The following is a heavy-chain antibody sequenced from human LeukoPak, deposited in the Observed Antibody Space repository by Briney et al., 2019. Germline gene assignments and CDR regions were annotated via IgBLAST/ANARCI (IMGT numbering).Heavy chain of an antibody. CDR2: IKQDESEK. Sequence: GGSLRLSCAASGFTFSSYWMSWVRQAPGKGLEWVANIKQDESEKYYVDSVKGGFTISRDNAKNSLYLQMNSLRAGDTAIYYCAKLGYSSGWYMTEYFHHWGQGTLVTVSS. V-gene: IGHV3-7*01. CDR1: GFTFSSYW. CDR3: AKLGYSSGWYMTEYFHH. J-gene: IGHJ1*01. D-gene: IGHD6-19*01.